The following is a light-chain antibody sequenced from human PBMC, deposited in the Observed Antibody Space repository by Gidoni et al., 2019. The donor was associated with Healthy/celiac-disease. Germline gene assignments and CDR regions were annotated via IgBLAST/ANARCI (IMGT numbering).Light chain of an antibody. J-gene: IGKJ4*01. CDR1: QSVSSN. V-gene: IGKV3-15*01. CDR3: RQYNEWPLT. CDR2: GAA. Sequence: EIVMTQSPATLSVPPGERATLSCRASQSVSSNSACYQQKPGQAPRLLIFGAATRPTGIPASFSCSGSGTEFTLTISSRRSEDFAVCYCRQYNEWPLTFGGGTKVEIK.